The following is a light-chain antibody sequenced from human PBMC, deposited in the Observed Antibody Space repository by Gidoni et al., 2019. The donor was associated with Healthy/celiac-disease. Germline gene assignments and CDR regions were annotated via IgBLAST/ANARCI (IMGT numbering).Light chain of an antibody. Sequence: DIQMTQSPSTLSASVGDRVTINCRASQSISSWLAWYQQKPGKAPKLLIYKASSLESGVPSRFIGSGSGSEFTLPISSLHPDDFSTYYCQQYNSYSPWTFGQGTKVEIK. CDR1: QSISSW. CDR2: KAS. V-gene: IGKV1-5*03. CDR3: QQYNSYSPWT. J-gene: IGKJ1*01.